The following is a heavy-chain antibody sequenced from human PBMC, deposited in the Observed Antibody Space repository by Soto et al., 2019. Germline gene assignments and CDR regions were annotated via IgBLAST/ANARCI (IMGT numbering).Heavy chain of an antibody. Sequence: VSVKVSCKASGYTLSSYYMYWVRHAPGQGLEWMGIINSSGGSTTYAQKFQGRVTMTSDTSTSTVYMELSSLRSEDTAVYYCARDGGDVVVVAANLFYYYYYGMDVWGQGTTVTVSS. J-gene: IGHJ6*02. V-gene: IGHV1-46*01. CDR3: ARDGGDVVVVAANLFYYYYYGMDV. CDR1: GYTLSSYY. D-gene: IGHD2-15*01. CDR2: INSSGGST.